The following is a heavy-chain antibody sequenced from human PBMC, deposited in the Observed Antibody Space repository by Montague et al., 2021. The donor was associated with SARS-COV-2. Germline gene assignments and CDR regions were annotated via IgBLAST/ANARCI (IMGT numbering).Heavy chain of an antibody. CDR2: ISYDGSNK. V-gene: IGHV3-30-3*01. CDR3: ASGLLWFGEPDY. Sequence: SLRLSCAASGFTFSSYAMSWVRQAPGKGLEWVAVISYDGSNKYYADSVKGRFTISRDNSKNTLYLQMNSLRAEDTAVYYCASGLLWFGEPDYWGQGTLVTVSS. D-gene: IGHD3-10*01. J-gene: IGHJ4*02. CDR1: GFTFSSYA.